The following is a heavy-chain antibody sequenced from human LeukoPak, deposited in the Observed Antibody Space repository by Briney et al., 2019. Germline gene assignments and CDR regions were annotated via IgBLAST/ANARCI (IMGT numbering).Heavy chain of an antibody. V-gene: IGHV3-15*01. CDR2: IKSKTDGGTT. CDR1: GFPLSNAR. J-gene: IGHJ4*02. D-gene: IGHD3-22*01. Sequence: PGGSLRLSCAASGFPLSNARMSGPRQAPEKALEGVGRIKSKTDGGTTDYAAPVKGRFTISRDDSKNTLYLQMNRLKTEDTAVYYCTTDWQLWPHVPKRRYDSSFDYWGQGTLVTVSS. CDR3: TTDWQLWPHVPKRRYDSSFDY.